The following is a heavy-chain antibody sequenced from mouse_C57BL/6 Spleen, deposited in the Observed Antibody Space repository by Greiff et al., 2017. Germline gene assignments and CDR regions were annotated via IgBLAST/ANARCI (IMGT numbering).Heavy chain of an antibody. CDR2: ISSGSSTI. J-gene: IGHJ1*03. CDR3: ARRDGSSYVGYFDV. V-gene: IGHV5-17*01. Sequence: EVKLVESGGGLVKPGGSLKLSCAASGFTFSDYGMHWVRQAPEKGLEWVAYISSGSSTIYYADTVKGRFTISRDNAKNTLFLQMTSLRSEDTAMYYCARRDGSSYVGYFDVWGTGTTVTVSS. CDR1: GFTFSDYG. D-gene: IGHD1-1*01.